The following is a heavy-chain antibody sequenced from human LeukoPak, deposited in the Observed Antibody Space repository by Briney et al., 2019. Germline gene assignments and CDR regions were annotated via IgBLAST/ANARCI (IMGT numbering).Heavy chain of an antibody. CDR1: GFTFSSYG. Sequence: GGSLRLSCAASGFTFSSYGIHWVRQAPGKGLEWVVVIWYDGSNKYYADSVKGRFTISRDNSKNTLYLQMNSLRAEDTAVYYCARAQHKLGIDYWGQGTLVTVSS. CDR2: IWYDGSNK. V-gene: IGHV3-33*01. J-gene: IGHJ4*02. CDR3: ARAQHKLGIDY. D-gene: IGHD7-27*01.